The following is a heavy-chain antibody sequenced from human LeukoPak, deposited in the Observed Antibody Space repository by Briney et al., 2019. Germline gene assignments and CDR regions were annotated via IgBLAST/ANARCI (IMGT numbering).Heavy chain of an antibody. CDR3: AKAVGVASLIVDALHV. V-gene: IGHV3-9*01. J-gene: IGHJ3*01. CDR2: ITWNSYTI. D-gene: IGHD1-26*01. Sequence: PGGSLRLSCTATGFNFDYYAMHWVRQSPGKGLEWVSGITWNSYTIVYADSVKGRFTISRDNAKNSLYLQMNSLRAEDTAFYCAKAVGVASLIVDALHVWGQGTMVTVSP. CDR1: GFNFDYYA.